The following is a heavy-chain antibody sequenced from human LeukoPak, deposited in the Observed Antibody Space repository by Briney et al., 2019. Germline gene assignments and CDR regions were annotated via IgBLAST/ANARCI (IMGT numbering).Heavy chain of an antibody. CDR1: EFTFSNYW. CDR3: ARVLAGVATIGYYFDY. J-gene: IGHJ4*02. Sequence: PGGSLRLSCAASEFTFSNYWMHWVRQAPGKGLVWVSRINSDGSSTSYADSVKGRFTISRDNAKNTLYLQMNSLRAEDTAVYYCARVLAGVATIGYYFDYWGQGTLVTVPS. D-gene: IGHD5-12*01. CDR2: INSDGSST. V-gene: IGHV3-74*01.